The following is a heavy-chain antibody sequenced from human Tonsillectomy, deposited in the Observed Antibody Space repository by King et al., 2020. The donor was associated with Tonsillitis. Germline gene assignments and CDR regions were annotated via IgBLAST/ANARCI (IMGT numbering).Heavy chain of an antibody. CDR2: IYHSGST. V-gene: IGHV4-38-2*01. CDR1: GYPISSGYY. CDR3: ARTKYYYDSSGSPFDY. J-gene: IGHJ4*02. Sequence: QLQESGPGLVKPSETLSLTCAVSGYPISSGYYWGWIRQPPGKGLEWIGSIYHSGSTYYNPSLKSRVTISVDTSKNQFSLKLSSVTAADTAVYYCARTKYYYDSSGSPFDYWGQGTLVTVSS. D-gene: IGHD3-22*01.